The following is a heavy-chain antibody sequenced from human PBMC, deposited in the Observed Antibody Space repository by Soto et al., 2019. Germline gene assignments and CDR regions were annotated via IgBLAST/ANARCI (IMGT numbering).Heavy chain of an antibody. J-gene: IGHJ5*01. CDR1: GLTFSNYG. CDR3: ARDKVYIVAPLPSNWLDS. Sequence: GSLRLACAASGLTFSNYGIHWVRQAPGKGLEWVAAIRSNGSYIYYADSVKGRFTISRDNAKNTLYLQMNSLRGEDTAVYYCARDKVYIVAPLPSNWLDSRDQGTLLTVSS. CDR2: IRSNGSYI. V-gene: IGHV3-21*01. D-gene: IGHD5-12*01.